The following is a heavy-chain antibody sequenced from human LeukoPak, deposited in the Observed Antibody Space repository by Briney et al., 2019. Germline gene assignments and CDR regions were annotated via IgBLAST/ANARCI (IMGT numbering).Heavy chain of an antibody. CDR1: GYTFTSYY. V-gene: IGHV1-46*01. CDR2: INPSGCST. J-gene: IGHJ6*04. D-gene: IGHD3-16*02. CDR3: ARGPSYDYVWGSYRNWGDYYYGMDV. Sequence: ASVKVSRKASGYTFTSYYMHWVRQAPGQGLEWMGIINPSGCSTSYAQKFQGRVTMTRDTSTSTVYMELSSLRSEDTAVYYCARGPSYDYVWGSYRNWGDYYYGMDVWGKGTTVTVSS.